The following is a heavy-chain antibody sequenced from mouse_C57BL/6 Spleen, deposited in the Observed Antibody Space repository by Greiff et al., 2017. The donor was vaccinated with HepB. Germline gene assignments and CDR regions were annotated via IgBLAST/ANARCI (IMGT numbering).Heavy chain of an antibody. D-gene: IGHD3-3*01. CDR2: IYPGDGDT. J-gene: IGHJ4*01. Sequence: VQLVESGPELVKPGASVKISCKASGYAFSSSWMNWVKQRPGKGLEWIGRIYPGDGDTNYNGKFKGKATLTADKSSSTAYMQLSSLTSEDSAVYFCAREGGRGVMDYWGQGTSVTVSS. CDR3: AREGGRGVMDY. V-gene: IGHV1-82*01. CDR1: GYAFSSSW.